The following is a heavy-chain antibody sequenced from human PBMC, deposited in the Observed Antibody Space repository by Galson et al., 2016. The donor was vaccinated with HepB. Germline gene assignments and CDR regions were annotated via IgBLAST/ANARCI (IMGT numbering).Heavy chain of an antibody. J-gene: IGHJ6*03. CDR3: ATGIVVAGKMYYHYMDV. D-gene: IGHD6-19*01. V-gene: IGHV4-39*01. Sequence: ETLSLTCNVSGVSISGSNYYWGWIRQPPGRGLEWIGSIYYSGSTNYNPSLESRVTISVDTSKNHLSLSLRSVTAADTAVSYCATGIVVAGKMYYHYMDVWGKGTSVTVSS. CDR2: IYYSGST. CDR1: GVSISGSNYY.